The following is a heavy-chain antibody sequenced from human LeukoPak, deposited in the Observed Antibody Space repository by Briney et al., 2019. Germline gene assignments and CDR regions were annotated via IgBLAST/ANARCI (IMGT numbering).Heavy chain of an antibody. J-gene: IGHJ4*02. CDR3: ARDPRLLPEGYFDY. Sequence: PGRSLRLSCAASGFTFSSYAMHWVRQAPGKGLEGVAVISYDGSNKYYADSVKGRFTISRDNSKNTLYLQMNSLRAEDTAVYYCARDPRLLPEGYFDYWGQGTLVTVSS. CDR1: GFTFSSYA. D-gene: IGHD2-15*01. CDR2: ISYDGSNK. V-gene: IGHV3-30*04.